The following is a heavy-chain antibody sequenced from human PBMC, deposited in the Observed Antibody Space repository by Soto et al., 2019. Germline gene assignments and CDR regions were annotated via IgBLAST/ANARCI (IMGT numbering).Heavy chain of an antibody. J-gene: IGHJ4*02. D-gene: IGHD3-22*01. CDR2: INHSGST. CDR3: ARGVRYYDSSGYYYDY. V-gene: IGHV4-34*01. CDR1: GGSFSGYY. Sequence: SETLSLTCAVYGGSFSGYYWSWIRQPPGKGLEWIGEINHSGSTNYNPSLKSRVTISVDTSKNQFSLKLSSVTAADTAVYYCARGVRYYDSSGYYYDYWGQGALVTVSS.